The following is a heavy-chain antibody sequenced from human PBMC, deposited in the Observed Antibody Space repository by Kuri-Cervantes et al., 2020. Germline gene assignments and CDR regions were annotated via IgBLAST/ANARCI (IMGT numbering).Heavy chain of an antibody. J-gene: IGHJ6*02. CDR2: ISYDGSNK. CDR1: GGSISSSS. D-gene: IGHD6-13*01. Sequence: LSLTCTVSGGSISSSSYYWGWIRQPPGKGLEWVAVISYDGSNKYYADSVKGRFTISRDNSKNTLYLQMNSLRAEDTAVYYCARDGEDSSSWYNPYYYYYGMDVWGQGTTVTVSS. CDR3: ARDGEDSSSWYNPYYYYYGMDV. V-gene: IGHV3-30-3*01.